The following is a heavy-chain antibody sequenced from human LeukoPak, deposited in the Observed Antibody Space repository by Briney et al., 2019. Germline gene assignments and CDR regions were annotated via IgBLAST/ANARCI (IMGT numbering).Heavy chain of an antibody. V-gene: IGHV1-69-2*01. CDR1: GYTFTDYY. J-gene: IGHJ5*02. D-gene: IGHD2-2*01. CDR3: ATEAGSTHNCSSTSCSGGYNWFDP. CDR2: VDPEDGET. Sequence: ASVKISCXVSGYTFTDYYMHWVQQAPGKGLEWMGLVDPEDGETIYAEKFQGRVTITADTSTDTAYMELSSLRSEDTAVYYCATEAGSTHNCSSTSCSGGYNWFDPWGQGTLVTVSS.